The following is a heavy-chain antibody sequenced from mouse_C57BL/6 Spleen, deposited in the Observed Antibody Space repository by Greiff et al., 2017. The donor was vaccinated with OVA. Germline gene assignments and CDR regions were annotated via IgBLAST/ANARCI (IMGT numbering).Heavy chain of an antibody. D-gene: IGHD1-1*01. CDR2: ISYDGSN. Sequence: EVQLQESGPGLVKPSQSLSLTCSVTGYSITSGYYWNWIRQFPGNKLEWMGYISYDGSNNYNPSLKNRISITRDTSKNQFFLKLNSVTTEDTATYYCARGDYYGSSYHWGQGTTLTVSS. CDR3: ARGDYYGSSYH. J-gene: IGHJ2*01. V-gene: IGHV3-6*01. CDR1: GYSITSGYY.